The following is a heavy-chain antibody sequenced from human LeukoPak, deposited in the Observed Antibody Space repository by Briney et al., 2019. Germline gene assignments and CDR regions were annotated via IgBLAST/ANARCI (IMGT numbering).Heavy chain of an antibody. J-gene: IGHJ4*02. D-gene: IGHD5-12*01. CDR3: AKVSGYDFGPFDY. Sequence: PGGSLRLSCAASGFTFSSYAMSWFRQAPGKGLQWVSAISGSGGSTYYADSVKGRFTISRDNSKNTLYLQMNSLRAEDTAVYYCAKVSGYDFGPFDYWGQGTLVTVSS. CDR2: ISGSGGST. CDR1: GFTFSSYA. V-gene: IGHV3-23*01.